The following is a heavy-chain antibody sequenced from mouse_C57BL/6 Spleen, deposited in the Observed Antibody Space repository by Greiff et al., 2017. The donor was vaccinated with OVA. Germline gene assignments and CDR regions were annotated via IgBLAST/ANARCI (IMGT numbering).Heavy chain of an antibody. CDR2: IYPRSGNT. J-gene: IGHJ1*03. D-gene: IGHD1-1*01. Sequence: VQLQQSGAELARPGASVKLSCKASGYTFTSYGISWVKQRTGQGLEWIGEIYPRSGNTYYNEKFKGKATLTADKSSSTAYMELRSLTSEDSAVYFCAREGYYYGSSSHWYFDVWGTGPRSPSPQ. CDR1: GYTFTSYG. CDR3: AREGYYYGSSSHWYFDV. V-gene: IGHV1-81*01.